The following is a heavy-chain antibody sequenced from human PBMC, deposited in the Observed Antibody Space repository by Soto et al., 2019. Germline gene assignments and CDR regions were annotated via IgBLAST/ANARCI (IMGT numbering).Heavy chain of an antibody. D-gene: IGHD3-10*01. J-gene: IGHJ4*02. V-gene: IGHV3-48*02. CDR1: GFTFSDYS. CDR2: ISSSSSPI. CDR3: VRDARTMVRGHYVDY. Sequence: EVQVVESGGGLVQPGGSLRLSCAASGFTFSDYSFNWVRQAPGRGLEWVSYISSSSSPIYYADSVEGRFTISRDNAKSSLYLQMNSLRDEDTAVYYCVRDARTMVRGHYVDYWGQGTLVTVSS.